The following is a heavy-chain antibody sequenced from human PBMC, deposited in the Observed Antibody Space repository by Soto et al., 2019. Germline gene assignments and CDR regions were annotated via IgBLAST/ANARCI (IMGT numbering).Heavy chain of an antibody. V-gene: IGHV4-34*01. CDR1: GGSFSGYY. CDR3: ARGPGGGVIIAPAFDI. CDR2: INHSGST. D-gene: IGHD3-3*01. J-gene: IGHJ3*02. Sequence: SETLSLTCAVYGGSFSGYYWSWIRQPPGKGLEWIGEINHSGSTNYNPSLKSRVTISVDTSKNQFSLKLSSVTAADTAVYYCARGPGGGVIIAPAFDIWGQGKMVTVS.